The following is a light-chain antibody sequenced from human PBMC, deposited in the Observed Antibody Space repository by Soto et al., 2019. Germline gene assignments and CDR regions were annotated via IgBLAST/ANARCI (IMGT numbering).Light chain of an antibody. CDR1: QSISGNY. CDR3: QQYVISVT. CDR2: GAS. Sequence: VVLTQSSGTLSLSPGQRATLFCRASQSISGNYLAWYQQKPGQAPRLLIYGASNRATGIPERFSGSASGTDFTLTISRLEPQDSAMYYCQQYVISVTFGQGTRLEIK. V-gene: IGKV3-20*01. J-gene: IGKJ5*01.